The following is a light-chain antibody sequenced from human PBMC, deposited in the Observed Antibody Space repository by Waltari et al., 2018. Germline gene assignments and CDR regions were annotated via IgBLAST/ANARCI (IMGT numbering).Light chain of an antibody. J-gene: IGKJ4*01. CDR2: GAS. Sequence: VLTQSPGTLSLSPGERATLSCRASEPISSRFLAWYQKKPGQAPRLLIYGASITATGIPDSFSGSGSGTDCTLTISSLEPEDFALYFCQLYGTSLRTFGEGTKVEIK. CDR3: QLYGTSLRT. CDR1: EPISSRF. V-gene: IGKV3-20*01.